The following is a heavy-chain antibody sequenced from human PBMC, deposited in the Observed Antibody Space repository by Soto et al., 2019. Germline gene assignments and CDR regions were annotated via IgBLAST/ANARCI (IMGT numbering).Heavy chain of an antibody. D-gene: IGHD2-2*01. CDR2: INPDSGGT. CDR3: ARVGTYCSSTSCWFDP. J-gene: IGHJ5*02. CDR1: GYTFTGYY. V-gene: IGHV1-2*02. Sequence: ASVKVSCKASGYTFTGYYMHWVRQAPGQGLEWMGWINPDSGGTNYAQKFQGRVTMTRDTSISTAYMELSRLRSDDTAVYYCARVGTYCSSTSCWFDPWGQGTLVSVSS.